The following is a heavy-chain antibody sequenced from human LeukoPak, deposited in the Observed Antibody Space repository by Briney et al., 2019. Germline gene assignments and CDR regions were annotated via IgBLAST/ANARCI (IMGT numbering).Heavy chain of an antibody. CDR2: IKKDGSEK. CDR1: GFTFSNYW. V-gene: IGHV3-7*01. J-gene: IGHJ6*02. D-gene: IGHD5-18*01. Sequence: GGPLRLSCAASGFTFSNYWMTWVRQAPGKGLEWVGNIKKDGSEKYYVESLKSRFTISRDNVKNSLYLQMNSLRAEDTAVYYCARSRGYSYGYGYYYGMDVWGQGTTVTVSS. CDR3: ARSRGYSYGYGYYYGMDV.